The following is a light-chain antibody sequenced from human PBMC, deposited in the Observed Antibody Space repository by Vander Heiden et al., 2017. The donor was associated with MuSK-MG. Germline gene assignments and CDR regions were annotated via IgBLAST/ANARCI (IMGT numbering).Light chain of an antibody. CDR2: GAS. J-gene: IGKJ2*01. V-gene: IGKV3-15*01. CDR3: QQHTDWPPYT. Sequence: ILMTPSPSTLSVSPRETARLACRSSQSVNSALAWYQQKPGQAPRLLIYGASTRATGIPARFSGSGYGTEFTLTISSRQSEDFAVYYCQQHTDWPPYTFGQGTKMEIK. CDR1: QSVNSA.